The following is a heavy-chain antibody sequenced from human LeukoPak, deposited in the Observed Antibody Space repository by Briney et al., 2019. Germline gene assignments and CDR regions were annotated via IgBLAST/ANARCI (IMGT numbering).Heavy chain of an antibody. CDR1: GGSISSSSYY. CDR3: ARIESYYDSSGYYYFDY. Sequence: PSETLSLTCTVSGGSISSSSYYWGWIRQPPGKGLEWIGGIYYSGSTYYNPSLKSRVTISVDTSKNQFSLKLSSVTAADTAVYYCARIESYYDSSGYYYFDYWGQGTLVTVSS. J-gene: IGHJ4*02. V-gene: IGHV4-39*01. CDR2: IYYSGST. D-gene: IGHD3-22*01.